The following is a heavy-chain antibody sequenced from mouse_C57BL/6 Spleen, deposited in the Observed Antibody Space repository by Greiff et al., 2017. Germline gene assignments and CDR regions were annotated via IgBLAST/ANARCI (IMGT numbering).Heavy chain of an antibody. D-gene: IGHD1-2*01. V-gene: IGHV1-22*01. CDR1: RYTFTDSN. CDR3: ARSHFYDGKQEGAMDD. J-gene: IGHJ4*01. CDR2: INPNNGGT. Sequence: EVQLQQSGPELVKPAASVTMSCTASRYTFTDSNLHWVKQRHGQSLEWIGYINPNNGGTSYNQKFKGKATLTVNTSSSTAYMELRSLTSEDSAVYYCARSHFYDGKQEGAMDDWGQGTSVTVSS.